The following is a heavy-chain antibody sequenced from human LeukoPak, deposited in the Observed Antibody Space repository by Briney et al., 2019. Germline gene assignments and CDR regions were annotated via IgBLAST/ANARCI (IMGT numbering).Heavy chain of an antibody. J-gene: IGHJ3*01. D-gene: IGHD6-13*01. Sequence: SETLSLTCTVSGGSISSYYWSWIRQPAGKGLEWIGRIYTSGSTNYNPSLKSRVTISVDTSKNQFSLKLSSVTAADTAVYYCARRRRIGAVGTDAFDVWGQGTMVTVSS. CDR1: GGSISSYY. CDR3: ARRRRIGAVGTDAFDV. V-gene: IGHV4-4*07. CDR2: IYTSGST.